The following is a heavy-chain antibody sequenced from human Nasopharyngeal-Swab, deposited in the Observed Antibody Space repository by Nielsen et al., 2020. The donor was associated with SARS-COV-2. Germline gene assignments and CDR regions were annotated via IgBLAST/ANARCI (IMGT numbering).Heavy chain of an antibody. CDR3: ARSYYGAYYYGMDV. D-gene: IGHD4-17*01. J-gene: IGHJ6*02. V-gene: IGHV3-30-3*01. Sequence: GESLKISCAASGFTFSSYAMHWVRQAPGKGLEWVAVISYDGSNKYYADSAKGRLTISRDNSKNTLYLQMNSLRAEDTAVYYCARSYYGAYYYGMDVWGQGTTVTVSS. CDR2: ISYDGSNK. CDR1: GFTFSSYA.